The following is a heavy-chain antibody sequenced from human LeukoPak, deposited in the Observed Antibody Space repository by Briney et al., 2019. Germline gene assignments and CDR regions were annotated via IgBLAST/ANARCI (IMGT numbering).Heavy chain of an antibody. CDR3: ARSGYDVLGGNFFDY. V-gene: IGHV3-21*01. Sequence: PGGSLRLSCAASGFTFSSYSMNWVRQAPGKGLEWVSSISSSSSYIYYADSVKGRFTLSRDNAKNSLYLQMNSLRAEDTAVYYCARSGYDVLGGNFFDYWGQGTLVTVSS. CDR2: ISSSSSYI. J-gene: IGHJ4*02. D-gene: IGHD5-12*01. CDR1: GFTFSSYS.